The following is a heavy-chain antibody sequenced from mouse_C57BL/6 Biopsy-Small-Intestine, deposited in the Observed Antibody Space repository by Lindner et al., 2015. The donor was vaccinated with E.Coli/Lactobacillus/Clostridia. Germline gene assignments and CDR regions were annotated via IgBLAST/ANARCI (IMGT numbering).Heavy chain of an antibody. J-gene: IGHJ2*01. Sequence: ESGGGLVKPGGSLKLSCAASGFTFSDYGMHWVRQAPEKGLEWVAYISSGSSTIYYADTVKGRFTISRDNAKNTLFLQMTSLRSEGTAMYYCARGTTVGFDYWGQGTTLTVSS. V-gene: IGHV5-17*01. D-gene: IGHD1-1*01. CDR2: ISSGSSTI. CDR1: GFTFSDYG. CDR3: ARGTTVGFDY.